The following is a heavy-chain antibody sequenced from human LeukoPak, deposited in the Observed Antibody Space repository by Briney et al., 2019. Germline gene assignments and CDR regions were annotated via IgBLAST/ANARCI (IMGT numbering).Heavy chain of an antibody. CDR1: GFTFSNAW. CDR2: IKSKTDGGTT. V-gene: IGHV3-15*01. D-gene: IGHD3-22*01. Sequence: GGSLRLSCAASGFTFSNAWMSWVRQAPGKGLEWVGRIKSKTDGGTTDYAAPVKGRFTISRDDSKNTLYLQMNSLKTEDTAVYYCTTDPINTYYYDSSGYYPWGQGTLVTVSS. J-gene: IGHJ5*02. CDR3: TTDPINTYYYDSSGYYP.